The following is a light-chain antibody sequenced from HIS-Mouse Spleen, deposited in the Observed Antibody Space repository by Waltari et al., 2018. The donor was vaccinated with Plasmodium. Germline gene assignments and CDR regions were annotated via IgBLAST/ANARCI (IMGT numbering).Light chain of an antibody. J-gene: IGLJ2*01. CDR1: SSDVGGYNY. V-gene: IGLV2-14*03. CDR3: SSYTSSSTLV. Sequence: QSALTQPAPVSGSPGQSITISCTGTSSDVGGYNYVSCYQQHPGKAPKLNIYDFSNRPSGVSNRFSGSKAGKPASLTISGLQAEDGADYYCSSYTSSSTLVFGGGTKLTVL. CDR2: DFS.